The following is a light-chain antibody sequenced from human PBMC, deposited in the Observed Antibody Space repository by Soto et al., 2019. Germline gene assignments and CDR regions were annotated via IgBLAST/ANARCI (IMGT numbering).Light chain of an antibody. J-gene: IGKJ4*01. CDR1: QGISSD. Sequence: EIVMTQSPATLSVSPGERATLSCRASQGISSDLAWYQQKPGQAPRLLIYGATTRATGIPATFSGSESGTEFTLTISSLQSEDFAVYYCQQYNNWPLTFGGGTRVEIK. V-gene: IGKV3-15*01. CDR3: QQYNNWPLT. CDR2: GAT.